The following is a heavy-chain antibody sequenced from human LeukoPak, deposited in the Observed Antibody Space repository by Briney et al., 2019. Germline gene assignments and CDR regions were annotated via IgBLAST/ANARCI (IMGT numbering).Heavy chain of an antibody. V-gene: IGHV2-70*11. CDR3: ARIGYSSGWYGFDY. J-gene: IGHJ4*02. CDR1: GFSLSTSGMC. D-gene: IGHD6-19*01. CDR2: IDWDDDK. Sequence: RESGPALVKPTQTLTLTCTFSGFSLSTSGMCVSWIRQPPGKALEWLARIDWDDDKYYSTSLKTRLTISKDTSKNQVVLTMTNMDPVDTATYYCARIGYSSGWYGFDYWGQGTLVTVSS.